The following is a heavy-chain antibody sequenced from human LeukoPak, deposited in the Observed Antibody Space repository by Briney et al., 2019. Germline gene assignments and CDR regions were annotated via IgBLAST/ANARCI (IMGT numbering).Heavy chain of an antibody. V-gene: IGHV3-23*01. J-gene: IGHJ4*02. CDR3: AKEAVAAAGPFDY. CDR1: GLTFSSYA. D-gene: IGHD6-13*01. Sequence: PGGSLRLSCAALGLTFSSYAMSLVRPAAGKGLEWVSSISGSGGSIYYADSVKGRFTISRDNSKSTRYLQMNSLRAEETAIYYCAKEAVAAAGPFDYWGQGTLVTVSS. CDR2: ISGSGGSI.